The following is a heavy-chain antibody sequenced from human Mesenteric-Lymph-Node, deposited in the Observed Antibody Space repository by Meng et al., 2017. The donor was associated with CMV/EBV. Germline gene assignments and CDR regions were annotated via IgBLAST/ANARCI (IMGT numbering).Heavy chain of an antibody. CDR3: AKEGAAYCGGECYSDS. Sequence: ASVKVSCKASGYTFTSYYMHWVRQAPGQGLEWMGIINPSGGSTSYAQKFQGRVTMTRDTSTRTAYMELRRLRSDDTAMYYCAKEGAAYCGGECYSDSWGQGTLVTVSS. V-gene: IGHV1-46*03. CDR1: GYTFTSYY. J-gene: IGHJ5*01. D-gene: IGHD2-21*01. CDR2: INPSGGST.